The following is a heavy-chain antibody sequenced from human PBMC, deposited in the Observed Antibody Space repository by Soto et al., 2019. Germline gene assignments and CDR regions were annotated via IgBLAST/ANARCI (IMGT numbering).Heavy chain of an antibody. CDR1: GFTFSSYW. CDR2: IKQDGSEK. CDR3: ARGCSSTSCYYYYYYMDV. J-gene: IGHJ6*03. Sequence: GGSLRLSCAASGFTFSSYWMSWVRQAPGKGLEWVANIKQDGSEKYYVDSVKGRFTISRDNAKNSLYLQMNSLRAEDTAVYYCARGCSSTSCYYYYYYMDVWGKGTTVTVSS. D-gene: IGHD2-2*01. V-gene: IGHV3-7*01.